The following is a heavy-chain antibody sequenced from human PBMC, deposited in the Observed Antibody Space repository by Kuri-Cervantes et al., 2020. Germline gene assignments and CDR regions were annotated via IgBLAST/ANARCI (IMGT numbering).Heavy chain of an antibody. CDR2: INWNGGST. V-gene: IGHV3-20*04. Sequence: GGSLRLSCAASGFTFDDYGMSWVRQAPGKGLEWVSGINWNGGSTGYADSVKGRFTISRDNAKNSLYLQMNSLRAEDTALYYCAKGLSTTPYYYYYGMDVWGQGTTVTVSS. CDR3: AKGLSTTPYYYYYGMDV. J-gene: IGHJ6*02. D-gene: IGHD2/OR15-2a*01. CDR1: GFTFDDYG.